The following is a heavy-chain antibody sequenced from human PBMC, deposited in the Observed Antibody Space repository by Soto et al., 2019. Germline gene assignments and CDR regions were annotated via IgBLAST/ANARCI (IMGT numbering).Heavy chain of an antibody. Sequence: EVQLLESGGGLVQPGGSLRLSCAASGFTFNNYAMTWVRQAPGKGLEWVSAISGGGDTTSYADSVKGRFTVSRDGSKNTLCLQMSSLRAEDTALYYCAKGRGGSGSLTHRADYWGPGTLVTVSS. CDR3: AKGRGGSGSLTHRADY. CDR1: GFTFNNYA. V-gene: IGHV3-23*01. J-gene: IGHJ4*02. CDR2: ISGGGDTT. D-gene: IGHD3-10*01.